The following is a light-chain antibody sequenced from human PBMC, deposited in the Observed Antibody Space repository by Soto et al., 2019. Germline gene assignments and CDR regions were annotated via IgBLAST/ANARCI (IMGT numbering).Light chain of an antibody. CDR1: QSVSSSY. Sequence: EIVLTXXPGTLSLSPGERATLSCRASQSVSSSYLAWYQQKPGQAPRLLIYGASSRATGIPDRFSGSGSGTDFTLTISRLEPEDFAVYYCQQYGSSGYTFGQGTKLEIK. CDR2: GAS. CDR3: QQYGSSGYT. J-gene: IGKJ2*01. V-gene: IGKV3-20*01.